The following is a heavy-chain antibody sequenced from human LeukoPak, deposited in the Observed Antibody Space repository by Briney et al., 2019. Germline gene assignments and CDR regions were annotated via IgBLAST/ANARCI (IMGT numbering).Heavy chain of an antibody. V-gene: IGHV3-23*01. CDR3: ARGASVVPGIDNAFDI. CDR1: GFTFSSHG. Sequence: GGTLRLSCAASGFTFSSHGMSWVRQPPGKGLEWVSTISGSGDYTYYADSVKGRFTISRDNSKNTLYLQMNSLRADDTALYYCARGASVVPGIDNAFDIWGQGTMVTVSS. J-gene: IGHJ3*02. D-gene: IGHD6-19*01. CDR2: ISGSGDYT.